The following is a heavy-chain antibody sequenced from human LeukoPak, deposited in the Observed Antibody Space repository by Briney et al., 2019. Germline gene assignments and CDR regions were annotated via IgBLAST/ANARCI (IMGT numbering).Heavy chain of an antibody. J-gene: IGHJ6*03. Sequence: ASVKVSCKVSGHTLTALPMHWVRQAPGKGLEWMGSFDPHDGKTIYAQNFQGRVTMTEDTSTNTAFMELTSLRSEDTAVYYCAAFDDSWSGYFSSAPYYYYVDVWGGGTTVTVSS. CDR1: GHTLTALP. CDR2: FDPHDGKT. CDR3: AAFDDSWSGYFSSAPYYYYVDV. D-gene: IGHD3-3*01. V-gene: IGHV1-24*01.